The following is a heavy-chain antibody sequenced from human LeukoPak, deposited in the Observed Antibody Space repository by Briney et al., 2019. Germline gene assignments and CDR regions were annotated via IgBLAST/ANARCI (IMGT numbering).Heavy chain of an antibody. J-gene: IGHJ3*02. CDR2: LHADGVEK. V-gene: IGHV3-7*01. CDR1: GFSLSGYW. Sequence: GGSLRLSCAASGFSLSGYWMSWVRQAPGKGLEWVARLHADGVEKYYVDSVTGRFTISRDNAKNSLYLQMDSLRVEDTAVYYCARGRDGYNRAAFDIWGQGTMVTVSS. CDR3: ARGRDGYNRAAFDI. D-gene: IGHD5-24*01.